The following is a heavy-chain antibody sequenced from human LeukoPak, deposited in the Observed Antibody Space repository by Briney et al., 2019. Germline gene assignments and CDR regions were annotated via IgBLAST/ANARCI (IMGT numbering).Heavy chain of an antibody. J-gene: IGHJ4*02. CDR2: IYYSGST. V-gene: IGHV4-34*01. Sequence: SETLSLTCAVYGGSFSGYYWSWIRQPPGKGLEWIGSIYYSGSTYYNPSLKSRVTISVDTSKNQFSLKLSSVTAADTAVYYCARLWSSGTGGVVDYWGQGTLVTVSS. D-gene: IGHD6-19*01. CDR3: ARLWSSGTGGVVDY. CDR1: GGSFSGYY.